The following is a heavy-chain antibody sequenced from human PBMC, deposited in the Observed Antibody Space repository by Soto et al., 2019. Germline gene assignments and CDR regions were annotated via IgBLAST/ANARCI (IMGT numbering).Heavy chain of an antibody. CDR3: AITSYYGSGGNYYGKDL. V-gene: IGHV5-10-1*01. J-gene: IGHJ6*02. D-gene: IGHD3-10*01. CDR1: GYSFTSYW. CDR2: IDPSDSYT. Sequence: DSLKISCKGSGYSFTSYWISWVRQMPGKGLEWMGRIDPSDSYTNYSPSFQGHVTISADKSISTAYLQWSSLKASDTAMYYCAITSYYGSGGNYYGKDLWGQGTSVTVS.